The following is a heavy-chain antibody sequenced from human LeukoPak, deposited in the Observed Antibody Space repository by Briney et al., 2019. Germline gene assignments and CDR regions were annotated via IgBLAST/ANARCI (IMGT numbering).Heavy chain of an antibody. Sequence: ASVKVSCKASGYTFTSYYMHWVRQAPGQGLEWMGIINPSGGSTSYAQKFQGRVTMTRDTSISTAYMELSRLRSDDTAVYYCARDLRYGTFDYWGQGTLVTVSS. V-gene: IGHV1-46*01. J-gene: IGHJ4*02. CDR1: GYTFTSYY. D-gene: IGHD1-1*01. CDR2: INPSGGST. CDR3: ARDLRYGTFDY.